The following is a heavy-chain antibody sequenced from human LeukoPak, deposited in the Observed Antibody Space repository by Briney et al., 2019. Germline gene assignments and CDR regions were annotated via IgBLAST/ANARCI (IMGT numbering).Heavy chain of an antibody. CDR2: ISDSGGST. D-gene: IGHD5-12*01. CDR3: AKDPPSGYGRVI. Sequence: TGGSLRLSCAASGFTFSTYAMSWVRQAPGKGLEWVSAISDSGGSTYYADSVKGRFTISRDNSKNTLYLQMNSLRAEDTAVYYCAKDPPSGYGRVIWGQGTMVTVSS. CDR1: GFTFSTYA. J-gene: IGHJ3*02. V-gene: IGHV3-23*01.